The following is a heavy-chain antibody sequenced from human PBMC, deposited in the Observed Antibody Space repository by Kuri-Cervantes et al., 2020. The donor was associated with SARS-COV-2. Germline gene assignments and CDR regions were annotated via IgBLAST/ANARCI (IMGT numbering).Heavy chain of an antibody. Sequence: ESLKISCTVSGGSISSSLYYWGWVRQPPGQGLEWIGSIYYSGSTYYNPSLNSRVTISVDTSKNQFSLKLTSVTAADTAVYYCVRVDCSAGTCYRRSFDYWGRGTLVTGSS. J-gene: IGHJ4*02. CDR3: VRVDCSAGTCYRRSFDY. D-gene: IGHD2-15*01. CDR1: GGSISSSLYY. V-gene: IGHV4-39*01. CDR2: IYYSGST.